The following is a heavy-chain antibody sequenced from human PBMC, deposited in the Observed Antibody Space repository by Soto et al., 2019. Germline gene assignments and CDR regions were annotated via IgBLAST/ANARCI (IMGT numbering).Heavy chain of an antibody. J-gene: IGHJ5*02. CDR3: TRGPPRVQWFDP. CDR2: IYFTVST. CDR1: GGAVSSGTYY. V-gene: IGHV4-61*01. Sequence: ETLSLTCTVSGGAVSSGTYYWSWIRQPPGKGLEWIGHIYFTVSTNYNPSLKSRVTMSLDTSRNQFSLKLSSVTAADTAVYYCTRGPPRVQWFDPWGLGTLVTVSS.